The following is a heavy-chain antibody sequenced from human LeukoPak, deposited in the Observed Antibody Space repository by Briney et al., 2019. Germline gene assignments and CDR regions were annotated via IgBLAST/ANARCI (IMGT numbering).Heavy chain of an antibody. J-gene: IGHJ4*02. CDR1: GFTFTSYA. CDR2: INTGNGNT. CDR3: ARNTEAAIPLPYYFDY. Sequence: GGSLRLSCAASGFTFTSYAMHWVRQAPGQRLECMGWINTGNGNTKYSQKFQGRVTITRDTSASTAYMDLSSLRSEDTAVYYCARNTEAAIPLPYYFDYWGQGTLVTVSS. D-gene: IGHD2-2*01. V-gene: IGHV1-3*04.